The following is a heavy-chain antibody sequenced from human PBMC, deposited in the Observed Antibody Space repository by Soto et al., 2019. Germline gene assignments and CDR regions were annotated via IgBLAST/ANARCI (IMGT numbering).Heavy chain of an antibody. CDR2: INPNSGGT. J-gene: IGHJ4*02. V-gene: IGHV1-2*04. CDR1: VYTFTCYY. CDR3: ARDSGYYSEFDY. D-gene: IGHD3-22*01. Sequence: XSVKVSCKASVYTFTCYYMHWVRQAPGQGLEWMGWINPNSGGTNYAQKFQGWVTMTRDTSISTAYMELSRLRSDDTAVYYCARDSGYYSEFDYWGQGTLVTVSS.